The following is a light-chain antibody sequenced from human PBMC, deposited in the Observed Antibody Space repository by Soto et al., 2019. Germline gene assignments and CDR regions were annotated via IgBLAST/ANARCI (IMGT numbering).Light chain of an antibody. CDR2: DTS. CDR1: PGVDRY. J-gene: IGKJ3*01. Sequence: EIVLKQSPATLSLSPGEQATLSCRASPGVDRYLAWYQHKLGQSPRLIIFDTSNMATGVPPKFSGSGYGTDFTLTISSLQPEDYAIYFCQHRRDSPPGFGPGTRVEI. V-gene: IGKV3-11*01. CDR3: QHRRDSPPG.